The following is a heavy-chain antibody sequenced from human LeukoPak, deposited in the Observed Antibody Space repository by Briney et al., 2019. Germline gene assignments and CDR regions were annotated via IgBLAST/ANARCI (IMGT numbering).Heavy chain of an antibody. J-gene: IGHJ5*02. Sequence: ASEKVSCKASGYMFTSYGISWVRQAPGQGLEWMGWISTNKGNTNYAQRLQGRVTMTTDTSTSTAYMELRSLRSDDTAIYYCVRDIQWRFDPWGQGTLVTVSS. CDR3: VRDIQWRFDP. V-gene: IGHV1-18*01. D-gene: IGHD2-8*01. CDR2: ISTNKGNT. CDR1: GYMFTSYG.